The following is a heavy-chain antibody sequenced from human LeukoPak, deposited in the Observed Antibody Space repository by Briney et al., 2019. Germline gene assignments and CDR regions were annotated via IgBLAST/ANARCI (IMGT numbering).Heavy chain of an antibody. D-gene: IGHD6-13*01. Sequence: ASVKVSCKASGYTFTDYYMHWVRQAPGQGLEWMGWINANSGGTNYAQKFQGRVTMTRDTSISTAYMELSRLRSDDTAVYYCARDRHIAAAVYYYYMDVWGKGTPVTVSS. CDR3: ARDRHIAAAVYYYYMDV. CDR1: GYTFTDYY. CDR2: INANSGGT. V-gene: IGHV1-2*02. J-gene: IGHJ6*03.